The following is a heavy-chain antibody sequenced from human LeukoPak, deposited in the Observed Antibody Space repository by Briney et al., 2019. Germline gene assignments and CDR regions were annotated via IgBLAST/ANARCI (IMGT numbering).Heavy chain of an antibody. V-gene: IGHV3-53*01. CDR2: IYSGGST. D-gene: IGHD3-10*01. J-gene: IGHJ6*03. CDR1: GFTVSSNY. Sequence: PGGSLRLSCAASGFTVSSNYMSWVRQAPGKGLEWVSVIYSGGSTYYADSVKGRFTISRDKSKNTLYLQMNSLRAEDTAVYYCAKEEWGFGEFPLFMDVWGKGTTVTISS. CDR3: AKEEWGFGEFPLFMDV.